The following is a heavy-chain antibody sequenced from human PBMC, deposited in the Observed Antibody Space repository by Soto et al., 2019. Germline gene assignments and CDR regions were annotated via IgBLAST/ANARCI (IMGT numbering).Heavy chain of an antibody. CDR3: ARDRAPNGYNHLDY. D-gene: IGHD5-12*01. J-gene: IGHJ4*02. V-gene: IGHV4-61*01. Sequence: PSETLSLTCTVSGGSISSSSYYWGWIRQPPGKGLEWIGYIYYSGSTNYNPSLKSRVTMSVDTPKNQFSLKLSSVTAADTAVYYCARDRAPNGYNHLDYWGQGTLVTVSS. CDR1: GGSISSSSYY. CDR2: IYYSGST.